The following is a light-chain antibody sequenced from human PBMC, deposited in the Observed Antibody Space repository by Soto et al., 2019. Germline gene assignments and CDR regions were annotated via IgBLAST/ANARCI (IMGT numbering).Light chain of an antibody. Sequence: QSALTQPASVSGSPGQSITISCTGSSSDVGGYNYVSWYQHHPGKAPKLMIYDVSNRPSGVSNRFSGSNSGNTASLTISGLQAEDEADYDCSSYTSSSTVVFGGGTKLTVL. CDR2: DVS. CDR3: SSYTSSSTVV. V-gene: IGLV2-14*03. CDR1: SSDVGGYNY. J-gene: IGLJ2*01.